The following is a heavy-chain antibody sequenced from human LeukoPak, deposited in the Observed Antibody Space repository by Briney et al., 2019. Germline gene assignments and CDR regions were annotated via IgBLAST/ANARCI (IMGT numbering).Heavy chain of an antibody. CDR1: GDSVSSNSAA. Sequence: SQTLSLTCAISGDSVSSNSAAWNWIRQSPSRGLEWLGRTYYRSKWYNDYAGSVKSRITINPDTSKNQFSLQLNSVTPEDTAVYYCAREGEFGVPANNWFDPWGQGTLITVSS. D-gene: IGHD3-16*01. CDR3: AREGEFGVPANNWFDP. J-gene: IGHJ5*02. V-gene: IGHV6-1*01. CDR2: TYYRSKWYN.